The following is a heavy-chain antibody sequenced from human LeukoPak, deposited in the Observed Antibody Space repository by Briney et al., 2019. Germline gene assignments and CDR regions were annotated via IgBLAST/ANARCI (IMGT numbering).Heavy chain of an antibody. CDR3: ARADIVVVAAPFDY. CDR1: GFTFSSYA. D-gene: IGHD2-15*01. Sequence: GGSLRLSCAASGFTFSSYAMHWVRQAPGKGLEWVAVISYDGSNKYYADSVKGRFTISRDNSKNTLYLQMNGLRAEDTAVYYCARADIVVVAAPFDYWGQGTLVTVSS. CDR2: ISYDGSNK. V-gene: IGHV3-30*04. J-gene: IGHJ4*02.